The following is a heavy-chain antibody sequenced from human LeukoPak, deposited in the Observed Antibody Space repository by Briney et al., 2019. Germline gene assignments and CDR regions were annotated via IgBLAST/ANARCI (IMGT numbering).Heavy chain of an antibody. V-gene: IGHV1-18*01. CDR3: ARVLTIFGVVMANNWFDP. CDR1: GYTFTSYG. J-gene: IGHJ5*02. D-gene: IGHD3-3*01. CDR2: ISAYNGNT. Sequence: ASVKVSCKASGYTFTSYGIIWVRQAPGQGLEWMGWISAYNGNTNYAQKLQGRVTMTTDTSTSTAYMELRSLRSDDTAVYYCARVLTIFGVVMANNWFDPWGQGTLVTVSS.